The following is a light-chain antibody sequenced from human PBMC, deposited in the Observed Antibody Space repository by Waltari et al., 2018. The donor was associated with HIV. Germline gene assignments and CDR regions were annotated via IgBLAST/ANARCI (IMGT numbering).Light chain of an antibody. V-gene: IGLV3-25*03. Sequence: SYELTQPPSVSVSPGQTARITCSGDALPKQYAYWYQQKPGQAPVLVIYKDSERPSGITERFSCSSSGTTVTLTISGVQAEDEADYYCQAGESSGTYKGNWVFGGGNKLTVL. CDR2: KDS. CDR1: ALPKQY. CDR3: QAGESSGTYKGNWV. J-gene: IGLJ3*02.